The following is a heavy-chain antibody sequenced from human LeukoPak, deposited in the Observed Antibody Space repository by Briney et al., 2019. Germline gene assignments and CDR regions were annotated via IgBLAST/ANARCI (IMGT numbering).Heavy chain of an antibody. CDR3: ARDDFDYGGFDP. J-gene: IGHJ5*02. Sequence: GGSLRLSCAASGFTFSSYSMNWVRQAPGKGLEWVSSISSSSSYIYYADSVKGRFTISRDNAKNSLYLQMNSLRAEDTAVYYCARDDFDYGGFDPWGQGTLVTVSS. CDR1: GFTFSSYS. D-gene: IGHD4-17*01. CDR2: ISSSSSYI. V-gene: IGHV3-21*01.